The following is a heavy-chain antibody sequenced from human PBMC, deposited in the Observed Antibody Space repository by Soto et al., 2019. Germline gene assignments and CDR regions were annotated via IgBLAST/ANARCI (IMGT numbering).Heavy chain of an antibody. CDR3: ATPTYYYDSTPGPLFDI. J-gene: IGHJ3*02. CDR1: GYTLTELS. D-gene: IGHD3-22*01. CDR2: FDPEDGET. Sequence: ASVKVSCKVSGYTLTELSMHWVRQAPGKGLEWMGGFDPEDGETIYAQKFQGRVTMTEDTSTDTAYMELSSLRSEDTAVYYCATPTYYYDSTPGPLFDIWGQGTMVTVSS. V-gene: IGHV1-24*01.